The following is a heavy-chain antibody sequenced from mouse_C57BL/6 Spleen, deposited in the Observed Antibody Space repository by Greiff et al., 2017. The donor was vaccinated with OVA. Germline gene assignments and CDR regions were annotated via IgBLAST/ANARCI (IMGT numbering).Heavy chain of an antibody. CDR1: GYTFTSYW. J-gene: IGHJ3*01. CDR3: ARVYYGNSFAY. D-gene: IGHD2-1*01. CDR2: LDPSDSYT. V-gene: IGHV1-69*01. Sequence: QVQLQQPGAELVMPGASVKLSCKASGYTFTSYWMHWVKQRPGQGLEWIGELDPSDSYTNYNQKFKGKSTLTVDKSSSTAYMQLSSLTSEDSAVYYCARVYYGNSFAYWGQGTLVTVSA.